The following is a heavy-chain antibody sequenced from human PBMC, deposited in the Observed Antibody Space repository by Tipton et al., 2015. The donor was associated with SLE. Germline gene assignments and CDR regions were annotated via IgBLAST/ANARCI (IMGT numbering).Heavy chain of an antibody. Sequence: TLSLTCAVSGGSISSGGYSWSWIRQPPGKGLEWIGYIYHSGSTYYNPSLKSRVTISVDRSKNQFSLKLSSVTAADTAVYYCARAGIAAPDYWGQGTLVTVSS. CDR1: GGSISSGGYS. D-gene: IGHD6-25*01. V-gene: IGHV4-30-2*01. J-gene: IGHJ4*02. CDR3: ARAGIAAPDY. CDR2: IYHSGST.